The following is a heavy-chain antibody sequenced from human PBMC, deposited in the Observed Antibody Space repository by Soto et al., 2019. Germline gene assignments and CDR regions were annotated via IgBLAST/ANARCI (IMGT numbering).Heavy chain of an antibody. D-gene: IGHD6-13*01. J-gene: IGHJ4*01. CDR2: IYYSGST. CDR1: GGAISSGGYY. CDR3: ASEAAAVQSPDY. V-gene: IGHV4-31*03. Sequence: SSETLSLTCTVSGGAISSGGYYWSWILQHPGKGLEWIGYIYYSGSTYYNPSLKSRVTISVDTSKNQFSLKLSSVTAADTAVYYCASEAAAVQSPDYWGQGTLVSVSS.